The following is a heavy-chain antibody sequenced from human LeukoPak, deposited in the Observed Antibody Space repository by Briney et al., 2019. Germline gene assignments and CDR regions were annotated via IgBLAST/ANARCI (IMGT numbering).Heavy chain of an antibody. J-gene: IGHJ4*02. D-gene: IGHD5-12*01. CDR3: AKGGGSADY. CDR2: IKQDGSEK. V-gene: IGHV3-7*05. Sequence: GGSLRLSCAGSGFTFRDAWMSWVRQAPGKGLEWVAIIKQDGSEKYYMDSVKGRFTISRDNAKNSLYLQMNSLRAEDTAVYYCAKGGGSADYWGQGTLVTVSS. CDR1: GFTFRDAW.